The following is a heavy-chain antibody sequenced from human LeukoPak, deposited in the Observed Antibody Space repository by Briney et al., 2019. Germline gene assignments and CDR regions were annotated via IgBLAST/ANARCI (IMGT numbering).Heavy chain of an antibody. D-gene: IGHD5-24*01. CDR2: IYHSGYT. CDR3: ARVEIGAFDI. Sequence: SETLSLTCIVSGYSISSAYYWGWIRQPPGKGLEWIGSIYHSGYTSYNPSLKSRVTISVDTSKNQFSLKLTSVTAADTAVYYCARVEIGAFDIWGQGTMVTVSS. J-gene: IGHJ3*02. V-gene: IGHV4-38-2*02. CDR1: GYSISSAYY.